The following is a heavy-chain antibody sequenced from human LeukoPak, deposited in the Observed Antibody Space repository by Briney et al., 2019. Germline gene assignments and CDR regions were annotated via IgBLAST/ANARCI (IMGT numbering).Heavy chain of an antibody. CDR1: GDIMSSTSVA. Sequence: SQTLSLTCVISGDIMSSTSVAWNWIRQSPSRGLEWLARTGYRFKRDNDYADSVKNRIIINSDTSKNQVSPQLNSVTPEDTAVYYCVRDHLWAFDYWGQGTLVTVSS. CDR3: VRDHLWAFDY. V-gene: IGHV6-1*01. D-gene: IGHD1-26*01. CDR2: TGYRFKRDN. J-gene: IGHJ4*02.